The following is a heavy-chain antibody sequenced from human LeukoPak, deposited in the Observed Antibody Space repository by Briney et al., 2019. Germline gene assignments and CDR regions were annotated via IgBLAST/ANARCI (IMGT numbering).Heavy chain of an antibody. CDR3: AKSGVPAAKGRNWFDP. V-gene: IGHV3-23*01. J-gene: IGHJ5*02. D-gene: IGHD2-2*01. CDR1: GFTFSSYA. Sequence: GGSLRLSCAASGFTFSSYAMSWVRQAPGKGLEWVSAISGSGGSTYYADSVKGRFTISRDNSKNTLYLQMNSLRAEDTAVYYCAKSGVPAAKGRNWFDPWGQGTLATVSS. CDR2: ISGSGGST.